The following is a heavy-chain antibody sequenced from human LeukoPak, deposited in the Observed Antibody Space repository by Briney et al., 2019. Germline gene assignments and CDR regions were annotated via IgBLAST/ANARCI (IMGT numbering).Heavy chain of an antibody. CDR1: GFTFSSYG. V-gene: IGHV3-30*18. D-gene: IGHD4-11*01. Sequence: GGSLRLSCAASGFTFSSYGMHWVRQAPGKGLEWVAVISYDGSNKYYADSVKGRFTISRDNSKNTLYLQMNSLRAEDTAVYYCAKAREVTVNYYYYYGMDVWGQGTTVTVSS. CDR3: AKAREVTVNYYYYYGMDV. CDR2: ISYDGSNK. J-gene: IGHJ6*02.